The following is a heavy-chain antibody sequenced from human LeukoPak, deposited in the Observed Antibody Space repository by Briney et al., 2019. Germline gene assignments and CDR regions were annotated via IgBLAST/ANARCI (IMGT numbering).Heavy chain of an antibody. CDR3: ARIYGDSFFDY. D-gene: IGHD4-17*01. CDR1: GGSFSDYY. CDR2: IHPTEGG. Sequence: SETLSLTCAVYGGSFSDYYWSGIRPPPGKGLEWVGEIHPTEGGHYIPSLESRVNMSVDTSKTQFSLRMNSVTAADTAVYYCARIYGDSFFDYWGQGTLVTVSS. J-gene: IGHJ4*02. V-gene: IGHV4-34*01.